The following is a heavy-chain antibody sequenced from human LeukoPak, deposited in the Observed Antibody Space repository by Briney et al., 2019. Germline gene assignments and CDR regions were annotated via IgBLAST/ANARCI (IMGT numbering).Heavy chain of an antibody. CDR2: INHSGST. Sequence: SETLSLTCAGYGGSFRGYYWSWIRQPPGKGLEWIGEINHSGSTNYNPSLKSRVTISVDTSKNQFSLKLSSVTAADTAVYYCARLDIVVVPAARHGWFDPWGQGTLVTVSS. J-gene: IGHJ5*02. CDR3: ARLDIVVVPAARHGWFDP. D-gene: IGHD2-2*03. V-gene: IGHV4-34*01. CDR1: GGSFRGYY.